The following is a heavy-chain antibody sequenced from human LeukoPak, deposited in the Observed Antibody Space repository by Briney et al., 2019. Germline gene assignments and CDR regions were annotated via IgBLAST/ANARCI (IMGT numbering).Heavy chain of an antibody. D-gene: IGHD1-14*01. V-gene: IGHV3-23*01. J-gene: IGHJ4*02. Sequence: GGSLRLSCAASGFTFSSYAMHWVRQAPGKGLEWVSAISGSGGGTYYADSVKGRFTISRDNSKNTLYLQMNSLRAEDTALYYCAKAMISAVLTTRFDSWGQGTLVTVSS. CDR1: GFTFSSYA. CDR3: AKAMISAVLTTRFDS. CDR2: ISGSGGGT.